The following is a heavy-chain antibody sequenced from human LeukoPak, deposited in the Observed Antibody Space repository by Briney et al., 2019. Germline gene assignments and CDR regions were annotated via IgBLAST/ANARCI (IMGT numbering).Heavy chain of an antibody. CDR3: AGRRGYWYGWGYYYYYYGMDV. Sequence: SETLSLTCAVYGGSFSGYYWSWIRQPPGKGLEWIGEINHSGSTNYNPSLKRRVPISVDTSKNQSSLKLSSVAAADTAVYYCAGRRGYWYGWGYYYYYYGMDVWGQGTTVTVSS. V-gene: IGHV4-34*01. CDR1: GGSFSGYY. J-gene: IGHJ6*02. CDR2: INHSGST. D-gene: IGHD3-10*01.